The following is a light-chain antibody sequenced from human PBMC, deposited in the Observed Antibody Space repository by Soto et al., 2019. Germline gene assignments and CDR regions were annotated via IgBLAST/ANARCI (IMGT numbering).Light chain of an antibody. Sequence: DVQMTQSPSSLSASVGDRVTITCRASQGISSFLAWYQQIPGKVPKLLIYSASTLQSEVPSRFSGSGSGTDFTLTISSLQPEDVAIYYCQKYNSGPLTFGGGTKVDIK. CDR1: QGISSF. CDR3: QKYNSGPLT. CDR2: SAS. V-gene: IGKV1-27*01. J-gene: IGKJ4*01.